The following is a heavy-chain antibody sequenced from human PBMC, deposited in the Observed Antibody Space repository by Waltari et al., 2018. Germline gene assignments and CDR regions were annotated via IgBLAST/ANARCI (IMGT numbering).Heavy chain of an antibody. Sequence: QVRLVQSGAEVKMPGASVKISCRASGFTFTTYYVHWVRQAPGQGLEWMGLINPRSGTNYPQKFRDRGTVTRDTSTSTVYLELISLTSEDTAMYYCAREMRGGLFDYGGQGTLVTVSS. V-gene: IGHV1-46*01. CDR2: INPRSGT. D-gene: IGHD3-16*01. CDR1: GFTFTTYY. CDR3: AREMRGGLFDY. J-gene: IGHJ4*02.